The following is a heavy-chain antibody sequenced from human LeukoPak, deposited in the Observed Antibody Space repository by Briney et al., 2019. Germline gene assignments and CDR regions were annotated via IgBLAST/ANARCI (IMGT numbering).Heavy chain of an antibody. D-gene: IGHD3-22*01. CDR3: ARAVSTYYYDSSGYHFDY. CDR1: RGSISSGGYS. Sequence: PSETLSLTCAVSRGSISSGGYSWSWIRQPPGKGLEWIGYIYHSGSTYYNPSPKSRVTISVDRSKNQFSLKLSSVTAADTAVYYCARAVSTYYYDSSGYHFDYWGQGTLVTVSS. J-gene: IGHJ4*02. V-gene: IGHV4-30-2*01. CDR2: IYHSGST.